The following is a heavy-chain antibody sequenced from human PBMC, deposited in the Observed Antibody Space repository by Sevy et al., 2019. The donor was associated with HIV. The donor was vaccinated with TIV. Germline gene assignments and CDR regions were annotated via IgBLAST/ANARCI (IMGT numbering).Heavy chain of an antibody. Sequence: GGSLRLSCAASGFTFGDSYMDWVRQAPGKGLEWVGRIRNKANSYTTEYAASVKGRFIISRDDSKNLLYLQMNSLKTEDTAVYYCGRCNGTTRAYYSMDVWGKGTTVTVSS. J-gene: IGHJ6*03. D-gene: IGHD2-2*01. V-gene: IGHV3-72*01. CDR1: GFTFGDSY. CDR3: GRCNGTTRAYYSMDV. CDR2: IRNKANSYTT.